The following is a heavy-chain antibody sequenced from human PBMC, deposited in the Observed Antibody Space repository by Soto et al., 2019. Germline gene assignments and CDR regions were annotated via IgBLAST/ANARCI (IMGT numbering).Heavy chain of an antibody. J-gene: IGHJ4*01. Sequence: SETLSLTCTVSGGSITSYYWSWIRQPPGKGLEWIGYIHNSGSTSYNPSLQSRVTISADVSKNQFSLDLRSVTAADTAVCYCARRWSGTDYWGHGTLVTVSS. CDR1: GGSITSYY. CDR3: ARRWSGTDY. CDR2: IHNSGST. V-gene: IGHV4-59*01. D-gene: IGHD3-10*01.